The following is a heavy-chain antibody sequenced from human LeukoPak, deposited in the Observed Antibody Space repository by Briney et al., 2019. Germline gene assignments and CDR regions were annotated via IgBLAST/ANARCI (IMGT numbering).Heavy chain of an antibody. D-gene: IGHD2-2*01. J-gene: IGHJ4*02. CDR1: GYTFTGYY. V-gene: IGHV1-2*02. CDR3: ASLTVVVPAANTDY. CDR2: INPNSGGT. Sequence: ASVKVPCKASGYTFTGYYMHWVRQAPGQGLEWMGWINPNSGGTNYAQKFQGRVTMTRDTSISTAYMELSRLRSDDTAVYYCASLTVVVPAANTDYWGQGTLVTVSS.